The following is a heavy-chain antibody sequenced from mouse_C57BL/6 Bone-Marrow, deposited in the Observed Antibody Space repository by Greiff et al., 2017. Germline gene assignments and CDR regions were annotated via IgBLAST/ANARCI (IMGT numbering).Heavy chain of an antibody. CDR1: GFNIKDDY. D-gene: IGHD2-5*01. CDR2: IDPENGDT. CDR3: TFYSNWGY. J-gene: IGHJ2*01. V-gene: IGHV14-4*01. Sequence: VQLQQSGAELVRPGASVKLSCTASGFNIKDDYMHWVKQRPEQGLEWIGWIDPENGDTEYASKFQGKATITADTSSNTAKLQLSSLTSEDTAVYYCTFYSNWGYWGQGTTPTVS.